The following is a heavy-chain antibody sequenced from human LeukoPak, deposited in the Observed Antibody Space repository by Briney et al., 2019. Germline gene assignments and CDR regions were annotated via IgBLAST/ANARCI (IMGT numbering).Heavy chain of an antibody. CDR3: ARGGDIVVVPAAFAGDWFDP. V-gene: IGHV4-59*01. D-gene: IGHD2-2*01. CDR2: IYYSGST. CDR1: GGSISSYY. Sequence: SETLSLTCTVSGGSISSYYWRWIRQPPGKGLECIGYIYYSGSTNYNPSLKSRVTISVDTSKNQFSLKLSSVTAADTAVYYCARGGDIVVVPAAFAGDWFDPWGQGTLVTVSS. J-gene: IGHJ5*02.